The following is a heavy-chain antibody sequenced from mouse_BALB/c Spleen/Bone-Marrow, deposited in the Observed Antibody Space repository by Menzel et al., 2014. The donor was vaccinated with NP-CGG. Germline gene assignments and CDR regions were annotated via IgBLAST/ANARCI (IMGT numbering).Heavy chain of an antibody. V-gene: IGHV3-2*02. Sequence: VQLKDSGPGLVKPSQSLSLTCTVTGYSITSDYAWNWIRQFPGNKLEWMGYISYSGSTSYNPSLKSRISITRDTSKDQFFLQLNSVTTEDTATYYCARTLYDYYAMDYWGQGTSVTVSS. J-gene: IGHJ4*01. D-gene: IGHD2-3*01. CDR2: ISYSGST. CDR1: GYSITSDYA. CDR3: ARTLYDYYAMDY.